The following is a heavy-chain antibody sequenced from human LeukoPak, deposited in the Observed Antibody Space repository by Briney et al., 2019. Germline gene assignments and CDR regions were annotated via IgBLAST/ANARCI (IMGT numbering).Heavy chain of an antibody. D-gene: IGHD6-19*01. J-gene: IGHJ6*02. CDR3: ARDALDSSGWFYHGMDV. CDR1: GGSISSYY. V-gene: IGHV4-4*07. Sequence: SETLSLTCTVSGGSISSYYWNWIRQSAGRGLEWIGRFYTGGSTNYNPSLKSRVTMSVDTSKNQFSLKLTSVIAADTAVYYCARDALDSSGWFYHGMDVWGQGTTVTVSS. CDR2: FYTGGST.